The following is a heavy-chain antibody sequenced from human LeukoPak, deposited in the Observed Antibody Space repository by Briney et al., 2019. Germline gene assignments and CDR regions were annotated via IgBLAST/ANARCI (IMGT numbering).Heavy chain of an antibody. D-gene: IGHD3-10*01. Sequence: SETLSLTCTVSGGSISSYYWSWIRQPAGKGLEWIGRIYTSGSTNHNPSLKSRVTMSVDTSKNQFSLKLRSVTAADTAVYYCARDSLVRGEDVWGKGTTVTVSS. V-gene: IGHV4-4*07. CDR3: ARDSLVRGEDV. CDR2: IYTSGST. J-gene: IGHJ6*04. CDR1: GGSISSYY.